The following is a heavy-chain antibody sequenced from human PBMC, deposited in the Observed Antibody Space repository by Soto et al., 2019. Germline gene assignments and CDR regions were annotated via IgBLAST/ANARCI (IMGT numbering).Heavy chain of an antibody. CDR1: GFTFSSYS. CDR2: ISSSSSYI. CDR3: ARSSGYTIFFLPHMDV. J-gene: IGHJ6*03. V-gene: IGHV3-21*01. D-gene: IGHD3-3*01. Sequence: GGSLRLSCAASGFTFSSYSMNWVRQAPGKGLEWVSSISSSSSYIYYADSVKGRFTISRDNAKNSLYLQMNSLRAEDTAVYYCARSSGYTIFFLPHMDVWGKGTTVTVSS.